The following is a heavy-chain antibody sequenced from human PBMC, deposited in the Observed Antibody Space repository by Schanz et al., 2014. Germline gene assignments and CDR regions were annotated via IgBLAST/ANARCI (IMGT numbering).Heavy chain of an antibody. V-gene: IGHV3-33*08. Sequence: QVQLVESGGGVVQPGRSLRLSCAASGFSFSTYAMHWVRQAPGKGLEWVAVILYDGSKTYYADSVKGRFTISRDNAQNSLFLQMNSLRVEDTAVYYCARSYHDDDDYTRALDMWGQGTMVTVSS. D-gene: IGHD3-16*01. CDR1: GFSFSTYA. CDR2: ILYDGSKT. CDR3: ARSYHDDDDYTRALDM. J-gene: IGHJ3*02.